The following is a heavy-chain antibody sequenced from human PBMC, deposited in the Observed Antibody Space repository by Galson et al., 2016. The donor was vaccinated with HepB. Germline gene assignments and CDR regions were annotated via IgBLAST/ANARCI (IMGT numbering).Heavy chain of an antibody. CDR3: TRAGIVGATTDKKRNKRYYYYGMDV. Sequence: SLRLSCAASGFTFGDYAMSWFRQAPGKGLEWVGFIRSKAYGGTTEYAASVKGRFTISRDDSKSIAYLQMNSLKTEDTAVYYCTRAGIVGATTDKKRNKRYYYYGMDVWGQGTTVTVSS. J-gene: IGHJ6*02. CDR2: IRSKAYGGTT. V-gene: IGHV3-49*03. CDR1: GFTFGDYA. D-gene: IGHD1-26*01.